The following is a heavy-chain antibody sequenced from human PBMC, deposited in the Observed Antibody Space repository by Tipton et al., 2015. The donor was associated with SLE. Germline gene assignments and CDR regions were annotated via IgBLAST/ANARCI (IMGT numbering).Heavy chain of an antibody. CDR2: INAGNGNT. Sequence: QLVQSGAEVKKPGASVKVSCKASGYTFTSYAMHWVRQAPGQRLEWMGWINAGNGNTKYSQKFQGRVTITRDTSASTAYMELSSLRSEDTAVYYCAKITKASSYYHYYYGMDVWGQGTTVTVSS. V-gene: IGHV1-3*01. J-gene: IGHJ6*02. D-gene: IGHD1-26*01. CDR3: AKITKASSYYHYYYGMDV. CDR1: GYTFTSYA.